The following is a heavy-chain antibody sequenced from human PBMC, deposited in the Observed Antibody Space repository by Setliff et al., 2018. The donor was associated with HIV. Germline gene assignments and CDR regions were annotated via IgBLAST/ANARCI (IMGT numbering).Heavy chain of an antibody. CDR1: GASISSNSYY. V-gene: IGHV4-39*01. CDR2: IYYSGSTCYYGGST. D-gene: IGHD3-22*01. Sequence: SSETLSLTCSVSGASISSNSYYWGWIRQPPGKGLEWVGFIYYSGSTCYYGGSTYYNPSLKSRVTISVDTSRNQFSLKLSSVTAADTAVYYCARLGGSSGSGGFYYYYYYMDVWGKGTTVTVSS. CDR3: ARLGGSSGSGGFYYYYYYMDV. J-gene: IGHJ6*03.